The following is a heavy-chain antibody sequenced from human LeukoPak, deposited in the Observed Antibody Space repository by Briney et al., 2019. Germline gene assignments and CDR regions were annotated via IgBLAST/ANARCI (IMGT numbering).Heavy chain of an antibody. CDR2: ISGSGGST. CDR1: GLTFSRYA. J-gene: IGHJ6*03. Sequence: GGSLRLSCAAPGLTFSRYAMSWVRQAPGKGLEWVSHISGSGGSTYHADSVKGRFTISRDNSKNTLYLQMNSLRAEDTAVYYCAKSQLSYMDVWGKGTTVTVSS. CDR3: AKSQLSYMDV. D-gene: IGHD3-16*02. V-gene: IGHV3-23*01.